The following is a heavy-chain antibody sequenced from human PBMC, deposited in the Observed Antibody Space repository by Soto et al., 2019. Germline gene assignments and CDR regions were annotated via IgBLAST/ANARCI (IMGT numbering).Heavy chain of an antibody. CDR1: GFTFSSYA. CDR2: ISGSGGST. CDR3: AKDPTWVTTMFNHHHKEYYDAFDI. V-gene: IGHV3-23*01. Sequence: QPGGSLRLSCAASGFTFSSYAMSWVRQAPGKGLEWVSAISGSGGSTYYADSVKGRFTISRDNSKNTLYLQMNSLRAEDTAVYYCAKDPTWVTTMFNHHHKEYYDAFDIWGQGTMVTVSS. J-gene: IGHJ3*02. D-gene: IGHD2-21*02.